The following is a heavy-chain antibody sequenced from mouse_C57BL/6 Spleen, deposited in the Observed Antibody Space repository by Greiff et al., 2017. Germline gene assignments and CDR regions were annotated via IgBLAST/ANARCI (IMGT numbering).Heavy chain of an antibody. CDR3: ARDYDGHYYAMNY. D-gene: IGHD2-3*01. CDR2: ISDGGSYT. Sequence: EVKVVESGGGLVKPGGSLKLSCAASGFTFSSYAMSWVRQTPEKRLEWVATISDGGSYTYYPVNVKGRFTLSRYNAKNHLYLQMSHLKYEDTAMYYCARDYDGHYYAMNYWGQGTSGTVSS. CDR1: GFTFSSYA. J-gene: IGHJ4*01. V-gene: IGHV5-4*01.